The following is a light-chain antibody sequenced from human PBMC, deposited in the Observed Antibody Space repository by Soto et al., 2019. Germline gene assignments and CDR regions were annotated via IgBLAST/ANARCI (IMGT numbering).Light chain of an antibody. J-gene: IGKJ2*01. CDR2: GAS. CDR3: QQYGTSPRT. CDR1: QNINNNY. Sequence: EIVLTLSPGTLSVCPGEGATLSCRTSQNINNNYLAWYQHKPGQAPRILIYGASSRAKGVPDRFSGSGSGTDFTLTISRLEPEDFALYYCQQYGTSPRTFGQGTKADIK. V-gene: IGKV3-20*01.